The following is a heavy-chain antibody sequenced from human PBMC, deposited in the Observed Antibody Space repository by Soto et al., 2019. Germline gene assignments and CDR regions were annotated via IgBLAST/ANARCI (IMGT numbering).Heavy chain of an antibody. CDR1: GFTFDDYA. V-gene: IGHV3-9*01. J-gene: IGHJ1*01. Sequence: GGSLRLSCAASGFTFDDYAMHWVRQAPGKGLEWVSGISWNSGSIGYADSVKGRFTISRDNAKNSLYLQMNSLRAEDTALYYCAKLSSSWHGGYFQHWGQGTLVTVSS. D-gene: IGHD6-13*01. CDR2: ISWNSGSI. CDR3: AKLSSSWHGGYFQH.